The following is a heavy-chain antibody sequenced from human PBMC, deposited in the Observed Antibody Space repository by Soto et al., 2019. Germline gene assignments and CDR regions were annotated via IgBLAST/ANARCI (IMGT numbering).Heavy chain of an antibody. D-gene: IGHD6-6*01. Sequence: EVQLVQSGAEVKKPGESLRISCQGSGYSFTSSWISWVRQMPGEGLEWMGRIDPSDSYINYSPSFQGRVTISADKSISTAYLQWSSLKASDTAMYYCARRGSSSSFFYDSWGQGTLVTVPS. V-gene: IGHV5-10-1*03. CDR1: GYSFTSSW. CDR2: IDPSDSYI. CDR3: ARRGSSSSFFYDS. J-gene: IGHJ4*02.